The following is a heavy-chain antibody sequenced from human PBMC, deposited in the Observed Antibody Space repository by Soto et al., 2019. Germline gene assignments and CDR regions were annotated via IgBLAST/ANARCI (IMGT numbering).Heavy chain of an antibody. Sequence: PGGSLRLSCASSGFTLSSYSMNWVRQAPGKGLEWVSSIDSSGAYIYYADSVKGRFTISRDNAKNSLYLQMNSLTAEDTAVYYCARGHEYSYGYLDVWGTGTTVTVSS. CDR2: IDSSGAYI. CDR1: GFTLSSYS. V-gene: IGHV3-21*01. J-gene: IGHJ6*04. CDR3: ARGHEYSYGYLDV. D-gene: IGHD5-18*01.